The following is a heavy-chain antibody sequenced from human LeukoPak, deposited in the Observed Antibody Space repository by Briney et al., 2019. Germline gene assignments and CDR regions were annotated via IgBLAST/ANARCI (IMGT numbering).Heavy chain of an antibody. V-gene: IGHV3-15*01. CDR2: IKSKTDGGTT. Sequence: PGGSLRLSCAASGFTFSNAWMSWVRQAPGKGLEWVGRIKSKTDGGTTDYAAPVKGRFTISRDDSKNTLYLQMNSLKTEDTAVYYCTTEGGLGDYVEEGYYYYYYGMDVWGQGTTVTVSS. CDR1: GFTFSNAW. CDR3: TTEGGLGDYVEEGYYYYYYGMDV. J-gene: IGHJ6*02. D-gene: IGHD4-17*01.